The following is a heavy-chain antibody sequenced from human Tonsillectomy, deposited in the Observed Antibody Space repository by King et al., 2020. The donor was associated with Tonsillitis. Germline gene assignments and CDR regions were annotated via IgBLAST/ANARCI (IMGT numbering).Heavy chain of an antibody. CDR3: ARDYYDSSGLDY. D-gene: IGHD3-22*01. Sequence: VQLVESGGGVVQPGRSLRLSCAASGFTLSFFAMHWVRQAPGKGLEWVAVISYDGSNKYYADSVKGRFTISRDNSKNTLYLQMNSLRPDDTAVYYCARDYYDSSGLDYWGQGTLVTVPS. J-gene: IGHJ4*02. CDR2: ISYDGSNK. CDR1: GFTLSFFA. V-gene: IGHV3-30-3*01.